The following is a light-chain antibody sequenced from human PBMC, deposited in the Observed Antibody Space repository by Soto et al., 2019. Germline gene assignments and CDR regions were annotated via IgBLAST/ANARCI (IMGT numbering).Light chain of an antibody. Sequence: PGERASLSCGASQSISSSFLAWYQQKPGQAPRLLIYGASSRATGIPDRFSGTGSETDFTLTISSLEPEDFAVYYCQQYDNSPITFGQGTRLEIK. CDR2: GAS. J-gene: IGKJ5*01. V-gene: IGKV3-20*01. CDR1: QSISSSF. CDR3: QQYDNSPIT.